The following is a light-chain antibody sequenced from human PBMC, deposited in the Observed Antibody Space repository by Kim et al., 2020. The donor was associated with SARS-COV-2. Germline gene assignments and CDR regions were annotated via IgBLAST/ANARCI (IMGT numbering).Light chain of an antibody. CDR1: KLGDKY. CDR2: QDS. Sequence: SYELTQPPSVSVSPGQTASITCSGDKLGDKYACWYQRKPGQSPVLVIYQDSKRPSGIPERFSGSNSGNTATLTISGTQAMDEADYYCQAWDSSTHWVFGGGTRLNVL. CDR3: QAWDSSTHWV. J-gene: IGLJ3*02. V-gene: IGLV3-1*01.